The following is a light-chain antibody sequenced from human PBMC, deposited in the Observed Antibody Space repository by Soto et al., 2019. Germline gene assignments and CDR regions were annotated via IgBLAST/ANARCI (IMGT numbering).Light chain of an antibody. V-gene: IGKV3-20*01. CDR2: GAS. Sequence: EIVLTQSPGTLSLSPGERATLSCRASQSVRSSYLAWYQQNPGQAPRLLIYGASSRATGIPDRFSGSGSGTDFTLTISRLEPEDSAVYYCQQYDTSSWTFSQGTKVEIK. CDR1: QSVRSSY. CDR3: QQYDTSSWT. J-gene: IGKJ1*01.